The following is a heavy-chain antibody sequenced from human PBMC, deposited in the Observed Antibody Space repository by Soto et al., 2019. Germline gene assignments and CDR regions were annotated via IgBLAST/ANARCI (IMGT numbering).Heavy chain of an antibody. D-gene: IGHD3-10*01. Sequence: DKGLEWVAVISYDGSNKYYADSVKGRFTISRDNSKNTLYLQMNSLRAEDTAVYYCAKEKHYGSGSYSLDYWGQGTLVTVYS. CDR2: ISYDGSNK. V-gene: IGHV3-30*18. J-gene: IGHJ4*02. CDR3: AKEKHYGSGSYSLDY.